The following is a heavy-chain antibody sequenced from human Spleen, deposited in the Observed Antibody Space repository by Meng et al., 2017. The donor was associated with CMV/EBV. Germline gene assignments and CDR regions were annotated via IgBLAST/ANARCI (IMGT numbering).Heavy chain of an antibody. CDR3: AREEPGGWFDP. CDR2: IYSSGTT. Sequence: GGSLRLSCAASRFTVSSNHMSWVRQAPGKGLEWVSVIYSSGTTHHADAVKGRFTISRDNSRNTVYLQMNSLRPEDTAVYFCAREEPGGWFDPWGQGTLVTVSS. D-gene: IGHD1-14*01. CDR1: RFTVSSNH. V-gene: IGHV3-66*03. J-gene: IGHJ5*02.